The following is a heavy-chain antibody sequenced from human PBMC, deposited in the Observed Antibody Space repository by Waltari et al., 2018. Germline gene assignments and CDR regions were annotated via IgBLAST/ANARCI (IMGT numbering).Heavy chain of an antibody. CDR3: AKAAYYDFWSGYYSDY. Sequence: EVQLVESGGGLVQPGGSLRLSCAASGFTFSSYAMSWVRQAPGKGLEWVSGMSVSGGSTYYADSVKGRFTSSRDKSKTTLYLQRNSLRAEDTAVYYCAKAAYYDFWSGYYSDYWGQGTLVTVSS. D-gene: IGHD3-3*01. V-gene: IGHV3-23*04. CDR1: GFTFSSYA. CDR2: MSVSGGST. J-gene: IGHJ4*02.